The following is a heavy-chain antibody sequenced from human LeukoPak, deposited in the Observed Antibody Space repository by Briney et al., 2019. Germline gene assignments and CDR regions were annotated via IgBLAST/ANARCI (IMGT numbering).Heavy chain of an antibody. CDR3: ARGTRGDGWFKSD. Sequence: GGSLRLSCAASGFTFSSYWMHWVRQAPGKGLEWVAVISYDGSNKYYADSVKGRFTISRDNSKNTLYLQMNSLRAEDTAVYYCARGTRGDGWFKSDWGQGTLVTVSS. J-gene: IGHJ4*02. V-gene: IGHV3-30-3*01. D-gene: IGHD6-19*01. CDR2: ISYDGSNK. CDR1: GFTFSSYW.